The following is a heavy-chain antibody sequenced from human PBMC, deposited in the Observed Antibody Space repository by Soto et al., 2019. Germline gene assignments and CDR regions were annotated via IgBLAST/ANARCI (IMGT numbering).Heavy chain of an antibody. CDR3: AKRFGGYDSESRNYYYYYMDV. V-gene: IGHV3-23*01. CDR1: GFTFSSYA. CDR2: ISGSGGST. Sequence: GGSLRLSCAASGFTFSSYAMSWVRQAPGKGLEWVSAISGSGGSTYYADSVKGRFTISRDNSKNTLYLQMNSLRAEDTAVYYCAKRFGGYDSESRNYYYYYMDVWGKGTTVTVSS. D-gene: IGHD5-12*01. J-gene: IGHJ6*03.